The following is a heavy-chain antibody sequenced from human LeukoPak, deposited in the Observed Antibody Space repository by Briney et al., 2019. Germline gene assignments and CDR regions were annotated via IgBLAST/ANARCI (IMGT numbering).Heavy chain of an antibody. CDR2: IYHSGST. V-gene: IGHV4-30-2*01. CDR1: GGSISSGGYS. Sequence: SQTLSLTCAVSGGSISSGGYSWSWIRQPPGKGLEWIGYIYHSGSTYYSPSLKSRVTISVDRSKNQFSLQLSSLTAADTAVYYCARGAGPRLLFDYWGQGTLVTVSS. J-gene: IGHJ4*02. CDR3: ARGAGPRLLFDY. D-gene: IGHD1-26*01.